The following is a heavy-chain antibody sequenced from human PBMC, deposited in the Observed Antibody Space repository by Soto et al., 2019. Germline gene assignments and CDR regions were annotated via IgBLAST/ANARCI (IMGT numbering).Heavy chain of an antibody. CDR3: ARFVWFGALSQHDAFDI. CDR1: GGSISSYY. Sequence: SETLSPTCTVSGGSISSYYWSCIRQPPGKGLEWIGYIYSSGSTNYNPSLKSRVTISVDTSKNQFSLKLSSVTAADTAVYYCARFVWFGALSQHDAFDIWGKGTMVTVSS. J-gene: IGHJ3*02. CDR2: IYSSGST. V-gene: IGHV4-59*01. D-gene: IGHD3-10*01.